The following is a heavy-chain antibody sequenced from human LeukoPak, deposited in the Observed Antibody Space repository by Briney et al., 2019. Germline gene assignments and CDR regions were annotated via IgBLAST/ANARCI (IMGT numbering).Heavy chain of an antibody. V-gene: IGHV3-21*01. CDR2: ISSSSSYI. Sequence: PGGSLRLSCAASGFTFSSYSMNWVRQAPGKGLEWVSSISSSSSYIYYADSVKGRFTISRDNAKNSLYLQMNSLRAEDTAVYYCARDVAAADTSFDYWGQGTLVTVSS. CDR3: ARDVAAADTSFDY. D-gene: IGHD6-13*01. J-gene: IGHJ4*02. CDR1: GFTFSSYS.